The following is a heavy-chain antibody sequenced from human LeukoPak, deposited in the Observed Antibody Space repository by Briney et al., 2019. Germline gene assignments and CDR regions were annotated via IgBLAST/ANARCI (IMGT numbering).Heavy chain of an antibody. Sequence: VASVKVSCKASGGTFSSYAISWVRQAPGQGLEWMGGIIPIFGTANYAQKFQGRVTITTDESTSTAYMELSSLRSEDTAVYYCARGGDIYDSSGYFFDYWGQGTLVTVSS. J-gene: IGHJ4*02. D-gene: IGHD3-22*01. V-gene: IGHV1-69*05. CDR2: IIPIFGTA. CDR3: ARGGDIYDSSGYFFDY. CDR1: GGTFSSYA.